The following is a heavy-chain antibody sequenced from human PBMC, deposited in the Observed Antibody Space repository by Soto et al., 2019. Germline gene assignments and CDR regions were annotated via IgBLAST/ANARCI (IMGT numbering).Heavy chain of an antibody. Sequence: SVKVSCKASGGISHNYGISWVRQAPGQRLEWVGGIIPHVDAANYAQTFQARVIIAADESADTPYMQLSRLTSEDTAPYYCAKGSYYDASSAYVTPGFSYNCFQLDVWGRGTTVTVSS. D-gene: IGHD3-22*01. V-gene: IGHV1-69*13. J-gene: IGHJ6*02. CDR3: AKGSYYDASSAYVTPGFSYNCFQLDV. CDR2: IIPHVDAA. CDR1: GGISHNYG.